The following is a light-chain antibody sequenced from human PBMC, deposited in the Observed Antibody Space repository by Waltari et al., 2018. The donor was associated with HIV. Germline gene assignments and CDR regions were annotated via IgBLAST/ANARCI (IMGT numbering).Light chain of an antibody. CDR1: SSDIGGYDY. Sequence: QSALTQPASVSGSPGQSITISCTGTSSDIGGYDYVPWYQHLPVKVPKLMIYDVNKRPSGVSSRFSGSKSGSTASLTISGLQPEDEADYYCCSYSGSGTLVFGGGTKLIVL. V-gene: IGLV2-23*02. CDR3: CSYSGSGTLV. J-gene: IGLJ2*01. CDR2: DVN.